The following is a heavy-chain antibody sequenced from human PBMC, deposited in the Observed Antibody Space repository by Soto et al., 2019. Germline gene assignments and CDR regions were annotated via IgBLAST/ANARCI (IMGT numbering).Heavy chain of an antibody. V-gene: IGHV3-23*03. CDR2: ILSDHNT. D-gene: IGHD6-19*01. CDR1: GFTFSDYT. J-gene: IGHJ4*02. CDR3: ARGTSGDFGY. Sequence: EVQLLESGGGLVQPGGSLTLSCAASGFTFSDYTMSWVRQAPGKVLECVSVILSDHNTYYADSVRGRFTISRDNSKNTLYLEMNSLRAEDPAVYYCARGTSGDFGYWGQGTLVTVSS.